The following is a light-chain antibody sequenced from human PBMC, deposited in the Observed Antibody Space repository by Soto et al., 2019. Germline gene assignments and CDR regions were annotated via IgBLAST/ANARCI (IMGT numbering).Light chain of an antibody. V-gene: IGLV2-14*01. Sequence: QSALTQPASVSGSPGQSITISCTGTSSDVGGYNYVSWYQQRPGTVPKLMIYEVSYRPSGVPDRFSGSKSGNTASLTISGLQAEDEADYYCSSYTTSYTYVFGTGTKLTVL. J-gene: IGLJ1*01. CDR3: SSYTTSYTYV. CDR1: SSDVGGYNY. CDR2: EVS.